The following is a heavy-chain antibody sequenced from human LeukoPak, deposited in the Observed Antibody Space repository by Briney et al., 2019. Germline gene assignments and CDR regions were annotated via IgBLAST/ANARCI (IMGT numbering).Heavy chain of an antibody. CDR1: GFTFSDYA. CDR2: ISGSGGSI. J-gene: IGHJ4*02. CDR3: AKGGDGYNYYFDY. Sequence: GSLRLSCTASGFTFSDYAMSWVRQAPGKGLEWVSGISGSGGSIRYADSVKGRFIISRDNSKNTLYLQMNSLRAEDAAVYYCAKGGDGYNYYFDYWGQETLVTVSS. D-gene: IGHD5-24*01. V-gene: IGHV3-23*01.